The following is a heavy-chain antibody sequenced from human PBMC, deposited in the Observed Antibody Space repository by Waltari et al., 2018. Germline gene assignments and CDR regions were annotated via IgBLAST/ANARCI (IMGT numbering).Heavy chain of an antibody. CDR3: ARVVVVTATLRYYYYGMDV. D-gene: IGHD2-21*02. V-gene: IGHV1-69*02. Sequence: QVQLVQSGAEVKKPGSSVKVSCKASGGTFSSYTISWVRPAPGQGLEWMGRIIPSLGIANYAQKFQGRVTITADKSTSTAYMELSSLRSEDTAVYYCARVVVVTATLRYYYYGMDVWGQGTTVTVSS. CDR2: IIPSLGIA. J-gene: IGHJ6*02. CDR1: GGTFSSYT.